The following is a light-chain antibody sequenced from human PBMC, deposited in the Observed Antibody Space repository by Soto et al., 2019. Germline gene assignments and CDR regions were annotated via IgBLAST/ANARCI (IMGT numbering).Light chain of an antibody. J-gene: IGLJ3*02. CDR2: GNN. CDR3: QSYDSILSGSM. V-gene: IGLV1-40*01. Sequence: QSVLTQPPSVSGAPGQRVTISCTGTSSNIGAGYDVHWYQQLPGTSPKLLIYGNNNRPSGVPDRFSGSKSCTAASLTITGLQAENGADYCFQSYDSILSGSMFGGGTKLTVL. CDR1: SSNIGAGYD.